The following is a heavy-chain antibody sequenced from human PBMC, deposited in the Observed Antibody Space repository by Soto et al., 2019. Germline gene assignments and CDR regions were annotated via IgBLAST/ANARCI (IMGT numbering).Heavy chain of an antibody. D-gene: IGHD6-6*01. Sequence: LRLSCAASGLNFSILAMSWVRRAPGKGLEWVSTTGYSRLTTYYADSVKGRFTVSRDNSKNTLDLQMSSLRAEDTAVYYCATVHSTSRSFDYWGQGTLVTVSS. CDR1: GLNFSILA. V-gene: IGHV3-23*01. CDR3: ATVHSTSRSFDY. CDR2: TGYSRLTT. J-gene: IGHJ4*02.